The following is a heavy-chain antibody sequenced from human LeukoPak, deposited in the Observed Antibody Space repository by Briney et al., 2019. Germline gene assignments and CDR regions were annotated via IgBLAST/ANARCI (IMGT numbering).Heavy chain of an antibody. J-gene: IGHJ4*02. CDR1: GYTFTSYY. V-gene: IGHV1-46*01. D-gene: IGHD2-15*01. Sequence: GASVKVSCKASGYTFTSYYMHWVRQAPGQGLEWMGIINPSGGSTSYAQKFQGRVTMTRDTSTSTVYMELSSLRSEDTAVYYCATSVAVVAALDYWGQGTLVTVSS. CDR3: ATSVAVVAALDY. CDR2: INPSGGST.